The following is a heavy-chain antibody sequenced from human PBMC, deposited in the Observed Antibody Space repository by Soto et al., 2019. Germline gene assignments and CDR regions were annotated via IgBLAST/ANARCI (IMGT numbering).Heavy chain of an antibody. Sequence: GGSLRLSCAATEFTFSSYSMSWVRQAPGKGLEWVSTLSNSGGSTYYADFVKGRFTISRDNSKNTLSLQMNSLRAEDTAVYYCAKGTDTAMFIFDYWGPGALVTVSS. V-gene: IGHV3-23*01. J-gene: IGHJ4*02. CDR2: LSNSGGST. CDR1: EFTFSSYS. D-gene: IGHD5-18*01. CDR3: AKGTDTAMFIFDY.